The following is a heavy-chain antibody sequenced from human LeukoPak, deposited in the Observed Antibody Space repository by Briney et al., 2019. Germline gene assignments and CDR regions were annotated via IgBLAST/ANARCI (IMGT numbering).Heavy chain of an antibody. Sequence: SETLSLTCTVSGGSISSYYWSWIRRPAGKGLEWIGRIYTSGSTNYNPSLKSRVTISVDKSKNQFSLKLSSVTAADTAVYYCARASVAAAAPFDYWGQGTLVTVSS. V-gene: IGHV4-4*07. CDR2: IYTSGST. CDR3: ARASVAAAAPFDY. D-gene: IGHD6-13*01. J-gene: IGHJ4*02. CDR1: GGSISSYY.